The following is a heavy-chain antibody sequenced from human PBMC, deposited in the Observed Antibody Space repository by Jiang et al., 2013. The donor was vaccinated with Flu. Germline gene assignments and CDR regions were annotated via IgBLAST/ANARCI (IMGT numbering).Heavy chain of an antibody. CDR2: ISSSGSTI. CDR1: GFTFSSYE. V-gene: IGHV3-48*03. D-gene: IGHD3-10*01. CDR3: AREIPFGDGPTDKKYAFDI. J-gene: IGHJ3*02. Sequence: VQLVESGGGLVQPGGSLRLSCAASGFTFSSYEMNWVRLAPGKGLEWVSYISSSGSTIYYADSVKGRFTISRDNAKNSLYLQMNSLGAEDTAVYYCAREIPFGDGPTDKKYAFDIWGQGTMV.